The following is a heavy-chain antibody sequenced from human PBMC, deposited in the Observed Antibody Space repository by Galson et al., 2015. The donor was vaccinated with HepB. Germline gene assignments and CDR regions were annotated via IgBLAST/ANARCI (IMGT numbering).Heavy chain of an antibody. Sequence: SGNLFLPRAVFGGAFSGFYWGLSRQPPGEGGGWIWGNNHSGRTNYNPSLKSRVTISVDTSKNQFSLKLSSVTAADTAVYYCARGFHDSSGYYYIPYYFDYWGQGTLVTVSS. D-gene: IGHD3-22*01. V-gene: IGHV4-34*01. J-gene: IGHJ4*02. CDR3: ARGFHDSSGYYYIPYYFDY. CDR2: NNHSGRT. CDR1: GGAFSGFY.